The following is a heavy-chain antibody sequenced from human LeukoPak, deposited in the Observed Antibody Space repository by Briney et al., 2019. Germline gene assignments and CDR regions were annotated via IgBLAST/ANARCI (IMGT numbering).Heavy chain of an antibody. Sequence: GGSLRLSCAASGFTFSSYSMDWVRQAPGKGLEWVSSISSSSSYIYYADSVKGRFTTSRDNAKNSLYLQMNSLRAEDTAAYYCARDRGSVLRFLEWLLGPDYWGQGTLVTVSS. D-gene: IGHD3-3*01. CDR2: ISSSSSYI. J-gene: IGHJ4*02. CDR1: GFTFSSYS. V-gene: IGHV3-21*01. CDR3: ARDRGSVLRFLEWLLGPDY.